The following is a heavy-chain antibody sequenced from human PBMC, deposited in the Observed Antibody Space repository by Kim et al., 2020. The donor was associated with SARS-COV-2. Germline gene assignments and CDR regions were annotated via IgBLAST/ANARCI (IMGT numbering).Heavy chain of an antibody. D-gene: IGHD1-26*01. Sequence: GGSLRLSCAASGFAFSSYWMSWVRQAPGKGLEWVANIKRDGSHINYVDSVKGRFTISRDNAKTSVYLQMNSLRAEDTAVYYCATTPGEAYFDHWGQGALV. J-gene: IGHJ4*02. CDR3: ATTPGEAYFDH. V-gene: IGHV3-7*01. CDR2: IKRDGSHI. CDR1: GFAFSSYW.